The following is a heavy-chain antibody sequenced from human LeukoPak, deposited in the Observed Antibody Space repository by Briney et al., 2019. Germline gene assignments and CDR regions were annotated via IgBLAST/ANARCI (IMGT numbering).Heavy chain of an antibody. CDR1: NGSVSPYY. CDR3: ARGSRRSYFDY. J-gene: IGHJ4*02. V-gene: IGHV4-4*07. CDR2: IYITGST. Sequence: SETLSLTCTVPNGSVSPYYWSWIRQPAGQGLEWIGRIYITGSTTYSPSLKSRVTMSIDTSKNQFSLNLSSVTAADTAVYFCARGSRRSYFDYWGPGALVLVSS.